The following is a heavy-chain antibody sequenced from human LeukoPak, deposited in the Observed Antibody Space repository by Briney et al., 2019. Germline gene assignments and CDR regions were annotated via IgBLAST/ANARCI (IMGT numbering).Heavy chain of an antibody. V-gene: IGHV1-2*06. CDR2: INPNSGGT. CDR1: GYTFTSYY. D-gene: IGHD5-18*01. CDR3: AKGGYSYGVYYYYYYMDV. Sequence: ASVKVSCKASGYTFTSYYMHWVRQAPGQGLEWMGRINPNSGGTNYAQKFQGRVTMTRDTSISTAYMELSRLRSDDTAVYYCAKGGYSYGVYYYYYYMDVWGKGTTVTVSS. J-gene: IGHJ6*03.